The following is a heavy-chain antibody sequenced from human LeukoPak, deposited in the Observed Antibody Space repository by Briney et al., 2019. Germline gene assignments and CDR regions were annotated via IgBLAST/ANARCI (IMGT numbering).Heavy chain of an antibody. J-gene: IGHJ4*02. D-gene: IGHD3-9*01. Sequence: GGSLRLSCTASGFTFSGNALHWVRQAPGKGLEWVAAVSTDGGRPFYADSVKGRFSISRDNSKNTMSLQMNSLRTEDTAVYYCARDHSRGILTGYYDYWGQGVLVTVSS. CDR3: ARDHSRGILTGYYDY. CDR1: GFTFSGNA. V-gene: IGHV3-30*14. CDR2: VSTDGGRP.